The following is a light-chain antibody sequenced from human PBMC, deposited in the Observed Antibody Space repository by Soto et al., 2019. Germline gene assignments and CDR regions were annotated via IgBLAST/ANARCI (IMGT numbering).Light chain of an antibody. J-gene: IGKJ4*01. CDR1: QSVSGY. CDR2: DAS. Sequence: EIVLTQSPATLTLSPGEGAARSCRASQSVSGYLAWYQQKTGQARRLLIYDASNRATGIPARFSGSGSGTDFTLTISSLEPEDFAVYYCQQRSNWPRITFGGGHKVDTK. CDR3: QQRSNWPRIT. V-gene: IGKV3-11*01.